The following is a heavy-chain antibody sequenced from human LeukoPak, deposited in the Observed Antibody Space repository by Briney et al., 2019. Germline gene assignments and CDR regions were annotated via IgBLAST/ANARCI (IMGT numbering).Heavy chain of an antibody. CDR2: VFSSGNT. CDR1: GGSITSYY. V-gene: IGHV4-4*08. Sequence: SETLSLTCTVSGGSITSYYWSWIRQPPEKGLEYIGYVFSSGNTNYNPSLKSRVTISLDTSKTQYSLKLRSVTAADTAVYYCARELYTNHDLLWFDPWGQGTLVTVSS. J-gene: IGHJ5*02. D-gene: IGHD4-11*01. CDR3: ARELYTNHDLLWFDP.